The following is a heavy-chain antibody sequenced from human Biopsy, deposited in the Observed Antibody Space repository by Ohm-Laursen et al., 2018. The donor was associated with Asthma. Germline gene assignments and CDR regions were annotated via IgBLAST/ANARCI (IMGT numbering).Heavy chain of an antibody. J-gene: IGHJ4*02. Sequence: GPSVTASCKSLGGTFNTYVIGWARQAPGQGLEWLGGINSVFGTTTYPHKFQDRVTITADDSTSTVYMELSSLRSEDTAVYYCARKAGSCISRTCYSLDFRGQGTLVTVSS. D-gene: IGHD2-2*01. CDR3: ARKAGSCISRTCYSLDF. V-gene: IGHV1-69*01. CDR2: INSVFGTT. CDR1: GGTFNTYV.